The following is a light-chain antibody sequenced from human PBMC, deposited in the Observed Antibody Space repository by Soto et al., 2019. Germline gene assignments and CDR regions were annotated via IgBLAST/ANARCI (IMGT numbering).Light chain of an antibody. V-gene: IGLV2-14*01. CDR2: EVD. J-gene: IGLJ3*02. Sequence: QSALTQPASVSGSLGQSITISCTGSSSDVSGYNYVSWYQQHPGKAPKLMIYEVDNRPSGVSNRFSGSKSGNTASLTISGLQAEDEADYYCSSFTSSSTQVLGGGTKLTVL. CDR3: SSFTSSSTQV. CDR1: SSDVSGYNY.